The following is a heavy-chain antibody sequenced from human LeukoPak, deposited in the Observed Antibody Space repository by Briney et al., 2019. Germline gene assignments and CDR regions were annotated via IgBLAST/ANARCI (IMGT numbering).Heavy chain of an antibody. CDR1: GGSISSGGYY. J-gene: IGHJ4*02. V-gene: IGHV4-61*08. CDR3: ARSQGKWQLQPFDY. D-gene: IGHD1-1*01. CDR2: IYYSGST. Sequence: PSETLSLTCTVSGGSISSGGYYWSWIRQHPGKGLEWIGYIYYSGSTNYNPSLKSRVTISVDTSKNQFSLKLSSVTAADTAVYYCARSQGKWQLQPFDYWGQGARVTVSS.